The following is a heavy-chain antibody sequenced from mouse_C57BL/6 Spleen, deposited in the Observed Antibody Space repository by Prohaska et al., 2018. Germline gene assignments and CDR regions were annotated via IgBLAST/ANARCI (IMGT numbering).Heavy chain of an antibody. D-gene: IGHD1-1*01. V-gene: IGHV1-22*01. CDR2: INPNNGGT. J-gene: IGHJ1*03. CDR3: ARGLRRGYFDV. Sequence: HGKSLEWIGYINPNNGGTSYNQKFKGKATLTVNKSSSTAYMELRSLTSEDSAVYYCARGLRRGYFDVWGTGTTVTVSS.